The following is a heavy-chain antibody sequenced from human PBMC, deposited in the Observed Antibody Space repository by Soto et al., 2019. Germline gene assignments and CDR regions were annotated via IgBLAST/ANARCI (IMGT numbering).Heavy chain of an antibody. D-gene: IGHD3-16*01. V-gene: IGHV3-30-3*01. Sequence: QVQLVESGGGVVQPGRSLRLSCAASGFTFSNYVLHWVRQAPGKGLEWMALISYDGTKKYYADSVKGRFTISRDNSKNTLFLQMNSLRAEDTAVYYCARDPPGGDSPLDYWGQGTLVTVSS. CDR3: ARDPPGGDSPLDY. CDR2: ISYDGTKK. J-gene: IGHJ4*02. CDR1: GFTFSNYV.